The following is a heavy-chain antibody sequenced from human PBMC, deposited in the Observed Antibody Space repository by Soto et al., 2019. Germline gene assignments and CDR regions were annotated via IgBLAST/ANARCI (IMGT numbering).Heavy chain of an antibody. CDR3: ARAVIGGLDV. CDR1: GFTFSLYS. V-gene: IGHV3-48*04. CDR2: ISRSSTGI. J-gene: IGHJ6*01. Sequence: EVQLVESGGGLVQPGGSLRLSCAASGFTFSLYSMSWVRQAPGKGLEWVSYISRSSTGIHYADSVKGRFTISRDDVTNSMHPQMNRLRVGDTAVYYCARAVIGGLDVWGQGTTVSISS. D-gene: IGHD3-16*02.